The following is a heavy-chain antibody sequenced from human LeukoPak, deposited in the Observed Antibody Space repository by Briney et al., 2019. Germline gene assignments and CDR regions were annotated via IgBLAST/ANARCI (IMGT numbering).Heavy chain of an antibody. V-gene: IGHV4-59*01. J-gene: IGHJ4*02. CDR2: IYYSGST. CDR3: ARVGAYWVYYFDY. CDR1: GGSISSYY. D-gene: IGHD2-21*01. Sequence: KPSETLSLTCTVSGGSISSYYWSWIRQPPGKGLEWIGYIYYSGSTNYNPSLKSRVTISVDTSKNQFSLKLSSVTAADTAVYYCARVGAYWVYYFDYWGQGTLVTVSS.